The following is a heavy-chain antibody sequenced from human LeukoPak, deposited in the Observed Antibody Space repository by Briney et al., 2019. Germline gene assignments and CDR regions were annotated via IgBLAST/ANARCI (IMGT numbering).Heavy chain of an antibody. J-gene: IGHJ3*02. V-gene: IGHV1-2*02. CDR1: GYTFTGYY. CDR2: INPNSGGT. Sequence: GASVKVSCKASGYTFTGYYMHWVRQAPGQGLEWMGWINPNSGGTNYAQKFQGRVTMTRDTSISTAYLQWSSLKASDTAMYYCARPMGSSPNDAFDIWGQGTMVTVSS. CDR3: ARPMGSSPNDAFDI. D-gene: IGHD6-13*01.